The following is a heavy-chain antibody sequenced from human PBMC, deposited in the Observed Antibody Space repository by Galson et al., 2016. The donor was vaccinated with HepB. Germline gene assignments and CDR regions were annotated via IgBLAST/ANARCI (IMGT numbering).Heavy chain of an antibody. J-gene: IGHJ6*02. D-gene: IGHD2-15*01. Sequence: SLRLSCAASGLTFSRCDMHWVRQATGKGLEWVSAIGTAGDTYYPGSVRGRFTISRENSKNSLYLQMNSLTAGDTAVYYCARGKFDCSGGTCHSYGMDVWGQGTTVTVSS. CDR3: ARGKFDCSGGTCHSYGMDV. V-gene: IGHV3-13*01. CDR1: GLTFSRCD. CDR2: IGTAGDT.